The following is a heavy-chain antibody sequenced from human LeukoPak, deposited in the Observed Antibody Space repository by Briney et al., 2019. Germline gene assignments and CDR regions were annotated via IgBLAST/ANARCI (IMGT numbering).Heavy chain of an antibody. V-gene: IGHV3-21*01. CDR1: GFTFSNYK. J-gene: IGHJ6*02. Sequence: GGSLRLSCSASGFTFSNYKMNWVRQAPGKGLEWVSSISSSSSYIYYADSVKGRFTISRDNAMNSLFLQMNGLRAEDTAVYYCARERLVVVGDAYYYYGMDVWGQGTTVTVSS. D-gene: IGHD2-2*01. CDR2: ISSSSSYI. CDR3: ARERLVVVGDAYYYYGMDV.